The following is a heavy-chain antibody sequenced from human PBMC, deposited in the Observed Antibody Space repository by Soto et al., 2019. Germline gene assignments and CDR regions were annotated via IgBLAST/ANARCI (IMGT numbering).Heavy chain of an antibody. J-gene: IGHJ4*02. V-gene: IGHV1-18*01. CDR3: ARVGDYDYIWGSYRPPLGYFDY. CDR1: GYTFTSYG. D-gene: IGHD3-16*02. Sequence: ASVKVSCKASGYTFTSYGISWVRQAPGQGLEWMGWISAYNGNTNYAQKLQGRVTMTTDTSTSTAYMELRSLRSDDTAVYYCARVGDYDYIWGSYRPPLGYFDYWGQGTLVTVSS. CDR2: ISAYNGNT.